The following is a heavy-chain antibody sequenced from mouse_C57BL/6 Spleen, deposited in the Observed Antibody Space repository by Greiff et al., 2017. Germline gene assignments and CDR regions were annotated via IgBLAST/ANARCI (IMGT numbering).Heavy chain of an antibody. CDR1: GFSLTSYG. CDR2: IWSGGST. J-gene: IGHJ3*01. Sequence: QVQLKESGPGLVQPSQSLSITCTVSGFSLTSYGVHWVRQSPGQGLEWLGVIWSGGSTDYNAAFISRLSISKDNSKSQVFFKMNSLQADDTAIYYCAAYGNYVWFAYWGQGTLVTVSA. D-gene: IGHD2-10*02. CDR3: AAYGNYVWFAY. V-gene: IGHV2-2*01.